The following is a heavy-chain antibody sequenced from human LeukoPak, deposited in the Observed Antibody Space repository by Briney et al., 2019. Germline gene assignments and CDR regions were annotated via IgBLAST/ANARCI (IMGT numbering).Heavy chain of an antibody. V-gene: IGHV4-61*02. CDR3: ARAQYYYYYYMDV. Sequence: SQTLSLTCTVSGGSISSGSYYWSWIRQPAGKGLEWIGRIYTSGTTNYNPSLKSRVTISVDTSKNQFSPQLSSVTAADTAVYYCARAQYYYYYYMDVWGKGTTVTVSS. CDR1: GGSISSGSYY. CDR2: IYTSGTT. J-gene: IGHJ6*03.